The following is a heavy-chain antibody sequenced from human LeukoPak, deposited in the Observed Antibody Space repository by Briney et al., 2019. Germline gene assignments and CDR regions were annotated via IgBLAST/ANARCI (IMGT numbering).Heavy chain of an antibody. CDR1: GFIVSTNY. J-gene: IGHJ6*02. D-gene: IGHD3-3*01. Sequence: GGSLRLSCAASGFIVSTNYMTWVRQAPRRGLEWVSIIYSDGSTYYADSVKGRFTISIDNSKNTLYLQMNSLGAEDTAVYYGARDRFNGMDVWAKGPRSPSP. CDR3: ARDRFNGMDV. CDR2: IYSDGST. V-gene: IGHV3-66*01.